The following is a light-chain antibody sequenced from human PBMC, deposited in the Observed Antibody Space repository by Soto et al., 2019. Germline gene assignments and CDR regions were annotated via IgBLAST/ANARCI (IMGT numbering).Light chain of an antibody. CDR2: HVT. Sequence: QSALTQPASVSGSPGQSITISCTGTSSGIGHYDYVSWYQQHPGKAPKLMIYHVTYRPSGVSNRYSGSKSGNSASLTISGLQADDEADYYFCSLTPSHTYVFGSGTKLTVL. CDR1: SSGIGHYDY. J-gene: IGLJ1*01. CDR3: CSLTPSHTYV. V-gene: IGLV2-14*03.